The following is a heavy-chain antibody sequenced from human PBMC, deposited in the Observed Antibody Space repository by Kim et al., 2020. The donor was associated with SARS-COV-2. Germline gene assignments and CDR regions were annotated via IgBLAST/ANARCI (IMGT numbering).Heavy chain of an antibody. CDR3: ARGRVVVGAPHAFDI. CDR1: GGSFSGYY. CDR2: INHSGST. Sequence: SETLSLTCAVYGGSFSGYYWSWIRQPPGKGLEWIGEINHSGSTNYNPSLKSRVTISVDTSKNQFSLKLSSVTAADTAVYYCARGRVVVGAPHAFDIWGQGTMVTVSS. D-gene: IGHD1-26*01. J-gene: IGHJ3*02. V-gene: IGHV4-34*01.